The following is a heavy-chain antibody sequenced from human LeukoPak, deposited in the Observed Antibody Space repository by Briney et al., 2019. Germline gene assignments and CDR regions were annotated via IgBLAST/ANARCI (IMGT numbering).Heavy chain of an antibody. V-gene: IGHV3-13*01. J-gene: IGHJ4*02. CDR1: GFTMRSYD. D-gene: IGHD6-19*01. CDR2: IGISDDT. CDR3: ARGGIQVSGIDEIDY. Sequence: GGSLRLSCAASGFTMRSYDMHWVRQVTGKGLEWVSAIGISDDTYYQGSVKGRFTISRENAKNSLYLQMNSLTAGDTAVYYCARGGIQVSGIDEIDYWGQGTLVTVSS.